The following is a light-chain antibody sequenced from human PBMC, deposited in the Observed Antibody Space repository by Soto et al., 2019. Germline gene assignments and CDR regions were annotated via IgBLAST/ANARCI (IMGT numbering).Light chain of an antibody. V-gene: IGLV2-14*01. Sequence: QSVLTQPASVSGSPGQSITISCTGTSSDVGGYNYVSWYQQHPGKAPKLMIYDVGNRPSGVSNRFSGSKSGNTASLTISGLQAEDEADYYCSSYTSRSTDVFGTGTKLTVL. CDR3: SSYTSRSTDV. CDR1: SSDVGGYNY. CDR2: DVG. J-gene: IGLJ1*01.